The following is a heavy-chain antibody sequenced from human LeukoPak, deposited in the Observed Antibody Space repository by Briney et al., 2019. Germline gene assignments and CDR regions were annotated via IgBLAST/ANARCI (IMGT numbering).Heavy chain of an antibody. Sequence: GESLKISCKGSAYSFTSYWIGWVRQMPGKGLEWMGIIYPGDSDTRYSPSFQGQVTISADKSISTAYLQWSSLKASDTAMYYCARQEYSSSNGVFFDYWGQGTLVTVSS. V-gene: IGHV5-51*01. CDR2: IYPGDSDT. D-gene: IGHD6-6*01. CDR1: AYSFTSYW. CDR3: ARQEYSSSNGVFFDY. J-gene: IGHJ4*02.